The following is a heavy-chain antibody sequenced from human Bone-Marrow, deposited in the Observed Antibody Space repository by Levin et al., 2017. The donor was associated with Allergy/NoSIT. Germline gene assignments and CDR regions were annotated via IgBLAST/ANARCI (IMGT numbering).Heavy chain of an antibody. J-gene: IGHJ6*03. V-gene: IGHV1-8*01. CDR1: GYTFTSYD. CDR3: ARGGWGTMVQGVIGSYYYYMDV. CDR2: MNPNSGNT. Sequence: RASVKVSCKASGYTFTSYDINWVRQATGQGLEWMGWMNPNSGNTGYAQKFQGRVTMTRNTSISTAYMELSSLRSEDTAVYYCARGGWGTMVQGVIGSYYYYMDVWGKGTTVTVSS. D-gene: IGHD3-10*01.